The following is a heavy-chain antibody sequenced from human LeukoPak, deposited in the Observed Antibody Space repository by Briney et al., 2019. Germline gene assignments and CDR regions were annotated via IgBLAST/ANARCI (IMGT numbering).Heavy chain of an antibody. Sequence: GGSLRLSCAASGFTFSSYAMNWVRQAPGKGLEWVSFISTSSSYIYYTDSVKGRFTISRDNAKNSLYLQMNSLGAEDTAVYYCARDLWLQHNHYMDVWGKGTTVTVSS. CDR2: ISTSSSYI. CDR1: GFTFSSYA. J-gene: IGHJ6*03. D-gene: IGHD5-24*01. CDR3: ARDLWLQHNHYMDV. V-gene: IGHV3-21*01.